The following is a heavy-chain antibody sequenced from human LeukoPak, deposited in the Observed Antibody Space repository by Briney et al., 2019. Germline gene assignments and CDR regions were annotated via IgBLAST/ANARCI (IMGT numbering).Heavy chain of an antibody. Sequence: GRSLRLSCAASGFTFSSYAMHWVRQAPGKGLEWVAVISYDGSNKYYADSVKGRFTISRDNSKNTLYLQMNSLRAEDTAVYYCARDTIVVVVAALDYWGQGTLVTVSS. CDR1: GFTFSSYA. J-gene: IGHJ4*02. CDR3: ARDTIVVVVAALDY. D-gene: IGHD2-15*01. V-gene: IGHV3-30-3*01. CDR2: ISYDGSNK.